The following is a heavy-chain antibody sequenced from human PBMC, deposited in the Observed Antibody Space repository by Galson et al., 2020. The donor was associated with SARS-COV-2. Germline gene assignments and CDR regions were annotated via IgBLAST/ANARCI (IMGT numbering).Heavy chain of an antibody. CDR1: GFSLSTSALG. V-gene: IGHV2-5*01. Sequence: SGPTQVKPTQTLTLICNLSGFSLSTSALGVGWIRQPPGPALAWVALIYWNDDKRDSPSLKSRVTIARDTSKNQVVLTMTNMDPVDTATYYCAQIPRESMVGSHAFDIWGQRTMVTVSS. CDR2: IYWNDDK. CDR3: AQIPRESMVGSHAFDI. D-gene: IGHD3-10*01. J-gene: IGHJ3*02.